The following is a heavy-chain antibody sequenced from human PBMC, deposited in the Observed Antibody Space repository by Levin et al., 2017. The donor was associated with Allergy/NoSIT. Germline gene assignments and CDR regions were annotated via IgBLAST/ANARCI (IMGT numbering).Heavy chain of an antibody. CDR2: IDPSDSYT. CDR1: GYSFTSFY. Sequence: GESLKISCKGSGYSFTSFYISWVRQMPGKGVEWMGRIDPSDSYTNYSPSFQGHVTISADKSISTAYLQWSSLKASDTAMYYCAREVASSRYDYWGQGTLVTVSS. J-gene: IGHJ4*02. CDR3: AREVASSRYDY. V-gene: IGHV5-10-1*01. D-gene: IGHD6-13*01.